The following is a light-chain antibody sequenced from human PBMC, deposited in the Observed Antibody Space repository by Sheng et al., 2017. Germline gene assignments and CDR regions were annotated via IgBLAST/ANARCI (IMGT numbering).Light chain of an antibody. V-gene: IGKV3-15*01. CDR2: CI. CDR3: QQYDNWPPLIT. CDR1: QSVGRN. Sequence: EIVMTQSPATLSVSPGERATLSCRASQSVGRNLAWYQYKPGQAPTAPHPWCIHQGPWYPRAGSVAVGSGTEFTLTISSLLSEDFVLYYCQQYDNWPPLITFGQGTRLEIK. J-gene: IGKJ5*01.